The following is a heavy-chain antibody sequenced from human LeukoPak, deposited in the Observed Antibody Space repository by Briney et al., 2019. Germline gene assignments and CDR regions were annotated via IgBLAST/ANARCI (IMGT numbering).Heavy chain of an antibody. D-gene: IGHD3-3*01. J-gene: IGHJ6*02. CDR1: GGSFSNYY. CDR3: ARGPLNELRSFGTFGMDV. Sequence: SETLSLTCGVYGGSFSNYYWTWIRQSPGKGLEWTGEVNRSGGTNYNPTLKSRVTISVDTSNRRFFLKLSSVTAADTAVYYCARGPLNELRSFGTFGMDVWGQGTTVTVSS. V-gene: IGHV4-34*01. CDR2: VNRSGGT.